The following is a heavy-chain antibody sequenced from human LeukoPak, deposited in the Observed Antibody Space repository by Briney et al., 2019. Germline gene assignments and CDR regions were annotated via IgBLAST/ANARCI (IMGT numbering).Heavy chain of an antibody. CDR3: VSSYYGMAV. CDR1: GFTFRSYS. V-gene: IGHV3-21*01. J-gene: IGHJ6*02. CDR2: ISTSSSHI. Sequence: PGASLRLSCAASGFTFRSYSMNWVRHGPGMGLEWVSSISTSSSHIYYADSVEGRFTISRDNAKNSLYLQTNSLRAEHTAVYYCVSSYYGMAVWGQGATVCVSS.